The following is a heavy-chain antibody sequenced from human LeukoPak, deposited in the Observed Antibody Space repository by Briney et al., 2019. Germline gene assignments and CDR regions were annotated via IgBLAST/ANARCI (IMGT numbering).Heavy chain of an antibody. D-gene: IGHD3-3*01. V-gene: IGHV3-48*04. CDR1: GFTFSSYS. Sequence: PGGSLRLSCAASGFTFSSYSMNWVRQAPGKGLEWVSYISSSSSTIYYADSVKGRFTISRDNAKNSLYLQMNSLRAEDTAVYYCARDSRFFPYDSGLDYWGQGTLVTVSS. J-gene: IGHJ4*02. CDR3: ARDSRFFPYDSGLDY. CDR2: ISSSSSTI.